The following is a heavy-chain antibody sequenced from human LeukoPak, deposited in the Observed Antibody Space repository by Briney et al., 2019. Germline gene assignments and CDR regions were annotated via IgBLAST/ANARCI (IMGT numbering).Heavy chain of an antibody. V-gene: IGHV3-23*01. CDR3: AKGSSDGRPYYFDY. CDR1: VFIYSNYA. D-gene: IGHD5-24*01. Sequence: PGGSLRLSCAASVFIYSNYAMSWVRPAPGKGREGVSALNDRSGNTYHADSVKGRFTISRDNSKNTLYLQMNSLRAEDTAVYYCAKGSSDGRPYYFDYWGQGTLVTISS. J-gene: IGHJ4*02. CDR2: LNDRSGNT.